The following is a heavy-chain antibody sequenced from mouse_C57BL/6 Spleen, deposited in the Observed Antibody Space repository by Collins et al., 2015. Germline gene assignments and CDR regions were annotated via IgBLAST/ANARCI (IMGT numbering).Heavy chain of an antibody. CDR3: ARSGWDSPFDY. V-gene: IGHV9-3*02. J-gene: IGHJ2*01. D-gene: IGHD4-1*01. CDR2: INTNTGEP. CDR1: GYTFTNYG. Sequence: IQLVQSGPELKKPGETVKISCKASGYTFTNYGMNWVKQAPGKGLKWMGWINTNTGEPTYAEEFKGRFAFSLETSASTAYSQINNLKNEDTATYFCARSGWDSPFDYWGQGTTLTVSS.